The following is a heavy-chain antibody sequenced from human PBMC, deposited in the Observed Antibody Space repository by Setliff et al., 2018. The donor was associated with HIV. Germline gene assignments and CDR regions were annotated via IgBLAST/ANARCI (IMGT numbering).Heavy chain of an antibody. V-gene: IGHV4-31*01. CDR1: GDSITNNNFF. J-gene: IGHJ4*02. Sequence: SSETLSLTCTVSGDSITNNNFFWTWVRQDPGKGLEWIGYIYFSGSATYNPSLKSPVSISVDTSKNQFYLKLSSVTAADTAVYYCARGRVFCNGDSCYHLDSWGQGIPVTVSS. CDR2: IYFSGSA. D-gene: IGHD2-15*01. CDR3: ARGRVFCNGDSCYHLDS.